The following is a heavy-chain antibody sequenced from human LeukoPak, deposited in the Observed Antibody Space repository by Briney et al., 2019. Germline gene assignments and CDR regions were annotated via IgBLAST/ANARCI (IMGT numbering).Heavy chain of an antibody. CDR1: GGSISSGSYY. CDR3: ARGGKSRIAARHRPNNYYYMDV. V-gene: IGHV4-39*07. J-gene: IGHJ6*03. CDR2: IYHSGST. Sequence: PSQTLSLTCTVSGGSISSGSYYWSWIRQPPGKGLEWIGSIYHSGSTNYNPSLKSRVTISVDTSKNQFSLKLSSVTAADTAVYYCARGGKSRIAARHRPNNYYYMDVWGKGTTVTVSS. D-gene: IGHD6-6*01.